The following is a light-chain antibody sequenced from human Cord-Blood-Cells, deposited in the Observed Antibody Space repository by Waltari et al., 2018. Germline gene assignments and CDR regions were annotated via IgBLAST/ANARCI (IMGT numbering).Light chain of an antibody. CDR3: SSYAGSNKV. CDR1: RRDVGGYNY. V-gene: IGLV2-8*01. CDR2: EVS. Sequence: QSALTQPPSASGSPGQSVTISCPGTRRDVGGYNYVSWYQQHPGKAPKLMIYEVSKRPSGVPDRFSGSKSGNTASLTVSGLQAEDEADYYCSSYAGSNKVFGGGTKLTVL. J-gene: IGLJ3*02.